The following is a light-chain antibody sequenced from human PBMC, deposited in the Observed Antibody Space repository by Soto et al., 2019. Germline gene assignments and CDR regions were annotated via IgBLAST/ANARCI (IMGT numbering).Light chain of an antibody. Sequence: DIQMTQSPSSLSASVGDRVTITCRASQGISNYLAWYQQKPGKVPTLLIYAASTLQSGVPSRFSGSDTGTYFSLPNRSMPPEDVATYYDQKYNCAPRTFGQGTKVEIK. CDR2: AAS. V-gene: IGKV1-27*01. CDR1: QGISNY. J-gene: IGKJ1*01. CDR3: QKYNCAPRT.